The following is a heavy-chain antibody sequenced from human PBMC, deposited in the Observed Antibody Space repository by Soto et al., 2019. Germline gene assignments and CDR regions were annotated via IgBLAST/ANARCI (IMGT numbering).Heavy chain of an antibody. Sequence: GGSLRLSCAASGFTVSSNYMSWVRQPPGKGLEWVSVIYSGGSTYYADSVKGRFTISRDNSKNTLYLQMNSLRAEDTAVYYCARDLSRSGSFDYWGQGTLVTVSS. V-gene: IGHV3-53*01. CDR3: ARDLSRSGSFDY. D-gene: IGHD1-26*01. CDR1: GFTVSSNY. CDR2: IYSGGST. J-gene: IGHJ4*02.